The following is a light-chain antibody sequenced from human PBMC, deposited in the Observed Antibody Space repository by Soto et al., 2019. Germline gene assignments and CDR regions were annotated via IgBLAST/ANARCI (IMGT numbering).Light chain of an antibody. V-gene: IGKV1-5*01. J-gene: IGKJ4*01. CDR1: QSISSY. Sequence: IQMTQSPSSLSASVGDRVTITCRASQSISSYLNWYQQKPGKAPKLLIYDASSLESGVPSRFSGSGSGTEFTLTISSLQPDDFATYYCQQYNSYSPTFGGGTKVDIK. CDR3: QQYNSYSPT. CDR2: DAS.